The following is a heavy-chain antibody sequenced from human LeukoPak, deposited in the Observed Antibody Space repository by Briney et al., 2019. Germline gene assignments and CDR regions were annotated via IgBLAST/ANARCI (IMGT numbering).Heavy chain of an antibody. CDR2: IIPIFGTA. D-gene: IGHD3-10*01. CDR3: ARSVNRITMVRGAPIDY. J-gene: IGHJ4*02. V-gene: IGHV1-69*13. Sequence: GASVKVSCKASGGTFSSYAISWVRQAPGQGLEWMGGIIPIFGTANYAQKFQGRVTITADESTSTAYMELSSLRSEDTAVYYCARSVNRITMVRGAPIDYWGQGTLVTVSS. CDR1: GGTFSSYA.